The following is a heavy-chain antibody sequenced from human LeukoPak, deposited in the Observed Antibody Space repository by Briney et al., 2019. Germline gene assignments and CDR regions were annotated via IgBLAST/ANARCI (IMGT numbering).Heavy chain of an antibody. Sequence: ASVKVSFKSSGYTFTGYYMHWVRQPPGPGLEWMGWINHNSGGTNYAQKFQGRVTMTRETSISTAYMQLSRLSADDTAVYYCGRGLQLLYFDYWGQRTLVTVS. D-gene: IGHD5-18*01. CDR3: GRGLQLLYFDY. CDR1: GYTFTGYY. CDR2: INHNSGGT. V-gene: IGHV1-2*02. J-gene: IGHJ4*02.